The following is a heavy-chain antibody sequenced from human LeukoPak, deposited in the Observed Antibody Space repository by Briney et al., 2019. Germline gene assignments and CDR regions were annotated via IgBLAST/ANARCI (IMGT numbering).Heavy chain of an antibody. CDR2: ISGSGGST. CDR1: GFTFSSYA. J-gene: IGHJ1*01. D-gene: IGHD6-13*01. CDR3: AKDPTAAGTAEYFRH. Sequence: PGGSLRLSCAASGFTFSSYAMSWVRQAPGKGLEWVSTISGSGGSTYYADSVKGRFTISRDNSKNTLYLQMNSLRAEDTAVYYCAKDPTAAGTAEYFRHWGQGTLVTVSS. V-gene: IGHV3-23*01.